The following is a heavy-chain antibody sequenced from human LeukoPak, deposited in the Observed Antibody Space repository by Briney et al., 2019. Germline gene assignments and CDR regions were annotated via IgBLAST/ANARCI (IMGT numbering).Heavy chain of an antibody. CDR1: GYSFTTYW. CDR3: ARQSRIVGAISFDH. D-gene: IGHD1-26*01. Sequence: GESLKISCKGSGYSFTTYWIGWVRQMPGGGLQGLVMIYPGDSDTSYSPSFKGQVSISADTSISNPYLQWSNLNASDTAVYYCARQSRIVGAISFDHWGQGTLDTVSS. CDR2: IYPGDSDT. J-gene: IGHJ5*02. V-gene: IGHV5-51*01.